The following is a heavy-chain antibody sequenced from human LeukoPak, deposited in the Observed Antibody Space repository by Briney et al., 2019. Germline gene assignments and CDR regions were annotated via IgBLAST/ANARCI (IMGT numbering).Heavy chain of an antibody. J-gene: IGHJ5*02. D-gene: IGHD2-21*01. CDR1: GSTFSDFE. CDR3: ARGHTIANH. CDR2: IGGRSISI. V-gene: IGHV3-48*01. Sequence: GGSLRLSCAASGSTFSDFEMKWVRQAPGKGLECLSSIGGRSISIYYAGSVKGRFTISRDNAKNSLYLQMNSLRAEDTAVYYCARGHTIANHWGQGTLVTVSS.